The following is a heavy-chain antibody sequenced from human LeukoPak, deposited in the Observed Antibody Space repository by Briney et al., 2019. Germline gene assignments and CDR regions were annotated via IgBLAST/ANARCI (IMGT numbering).Heavy chain of an antibody. V-gene: IGHV3-7*01. J-gene: IGHJ5*01. D-gene: IGHD6-19*01. CDR1: GFSLSDYW. CDR2: IKQDGSEK. Sequence: GGSLRLSCAASGFSLSDYWMNWVRQTPGKGPEWLANIKQDGSEKNYVESVNGRFIISRDNAKNSGYLQMNSLRAEDTAVYYCVGGTGWLPLTWGQGTLVTVSS. CDR3: VGGTGWLPLT.